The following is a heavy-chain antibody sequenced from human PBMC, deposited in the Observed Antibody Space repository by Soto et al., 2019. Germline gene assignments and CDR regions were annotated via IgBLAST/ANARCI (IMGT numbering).Heavy chain of an antibody. CDR1: GFTFSSYS. D-gene: IGHD2-15*01. J-gene: IGHJ6*03. V-gene: IGHV3-21*01. CDR3: ARGLGYCSGGSCYSSYMDV. CDR2: ISSSSSYI. Sequence: PGGSLRLSCAASGFTFSSYSMNWVRQAPGKGLEWVSSISSSSSYIYYADSVKGRFTISRDNAKNSLYLQMNSLRAEDTAVYYCARGLGYCSGGSCYSSYMDVWGKGTTVTVSS.